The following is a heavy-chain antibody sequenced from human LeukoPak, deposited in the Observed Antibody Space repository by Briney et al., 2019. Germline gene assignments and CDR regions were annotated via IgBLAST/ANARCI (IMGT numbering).Heavy chain of an antibody. CDR2: ISGSGAGT. V-gene: IGHV3-23*01. J-gene: IGHJ4*02. CDR3: AKSGYNYDSNAYPFIDY. CDR1: GFTFSSYA. D-gene: IGHD3-22*01. Sequence: GGSLRLSCAASGFTFSSYAMSWVRQAPGKGLEWVSTISGSGAGTYYADSVKGRFTISRDNSKNTLYLEMSSLRTEDTAVYYCAKSGYNYDSNAYPFIDYWGQGTLVTVSS.